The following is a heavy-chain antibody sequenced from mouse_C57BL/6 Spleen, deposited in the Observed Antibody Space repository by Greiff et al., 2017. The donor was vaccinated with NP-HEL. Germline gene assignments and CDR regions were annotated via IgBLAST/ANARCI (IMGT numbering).Heavy chain of an antibody. CDR2: IDPENGDT. CDR1: GFNIKDDY. CDR3: TTALITTVQYYFDY. Sequence: EVQRVESGAELVRPGASVKLSCTASGFNIKDDYMHWVKQRPEPGLEWIGWIDPENGDTEYASKFQGKATITADTSSNTAYLQLSSLTSEDTAFYYCTTALITTVQYYFDYWGQGTTLTVSS. V-gene: IGHV14-4*01. J-gene: IGHJ2*01. D-gene: IGHD1-1*01.